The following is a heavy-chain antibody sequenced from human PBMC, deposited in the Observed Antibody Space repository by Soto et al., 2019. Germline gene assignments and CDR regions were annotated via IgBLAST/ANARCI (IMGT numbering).Heavy chain of an antibody. J-gene: IGHJ6*02. CDR3: DRNKASSPNMWYYLGLGV. CDR1: GDSYLFNTYW. CDR2: FFPSDSDT. Sequence: GESLKISCKASGDSYLFNTYWIGWVRQRPGSGPEFMGIFFPSDSDTRYSPSFQGQVTISADKYTTTAYPQWRSVKPSDSAIYYCDRNKASSPNMWYYLGLGVWGQGTTATVSS. V-gene: IGHV5-51*01. D-gene: IGHD3-16*01.